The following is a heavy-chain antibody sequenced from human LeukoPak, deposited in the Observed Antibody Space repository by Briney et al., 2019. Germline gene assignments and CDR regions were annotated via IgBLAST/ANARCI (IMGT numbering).Heavy chain of an antibody. CDR1: GSTFSIYS. J-gene: IGHJ4*02. CDR3: ARDGDY. Sequence: GGSLRLSCAASGSTFSIYSMNWVRQAPGKGLEWVANIKQDGSEKYYVDSVKGRFTISRDNAKNSLYLQMNSLRAEDTAVYYCARDGDYWGQGTLVTVSS. V-gene: IGHV3-7*05. CDR2: IKQDGSEK.